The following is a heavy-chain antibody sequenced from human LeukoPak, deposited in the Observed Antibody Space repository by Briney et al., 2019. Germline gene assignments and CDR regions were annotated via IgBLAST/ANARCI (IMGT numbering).Heavy chain of an antibody. Sequence: SETLSLTCTVSGGSISSYYWGWIRQPPGKGLEWIGYIYYSGSTNYNPSLKSRVTISVDTSKNQFSLKLSSVTAADTAVYYCAGEYYDILTGYYRIDYWGQGTLVTGSP. V-gene: IGHV4-59*01. CDR1: GGSISSYY. D-gene: IGHD3-9*01. CDR2: IYYSGST. CDR3: AGEYYDILTGYYRIDY. J-gene: IGHJ4*02.